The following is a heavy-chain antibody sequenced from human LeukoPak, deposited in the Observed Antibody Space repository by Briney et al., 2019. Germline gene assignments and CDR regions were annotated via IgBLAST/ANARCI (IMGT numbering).Heavy chain of an antibody. Sequence: SVKVSCKASGGTFSSYAISWVRQAPGQGLEWMGRIIPILGIANYAQKFPGRVTITADKSTSTAYMELSSLRSEDTAVYYCASTGPGDTGYFDYWGQGTLVTVSS. J-gene: IGHJ4*02. V-gene: IGHV1-69*04. CDR2: IIPILGIA. D-gene: IGHD7-27*01. CDR1: GGTFSSYA. CDR3: ASTGPGDTGYFDY.